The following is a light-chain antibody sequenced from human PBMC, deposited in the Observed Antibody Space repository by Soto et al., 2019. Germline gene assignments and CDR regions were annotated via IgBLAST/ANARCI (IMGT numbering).Light chain of an antibody. CDR3: SSYTSSSNVV. J-gene: IGLJ2*01. V-gene: IGLV2-14*01. Sequence: QSVLTQPASVSGSPGQSITISCTGTSSDVGGYNYVSWYQQHPGKAPKLMIYEVSHRPAGVSNRFSGAKSGNTASRTISGHQAEDEGDYYCSSYTSSSNVVFGGGTKLTVL. CDR2: EVS. CDR1: SSDVGGYNY.